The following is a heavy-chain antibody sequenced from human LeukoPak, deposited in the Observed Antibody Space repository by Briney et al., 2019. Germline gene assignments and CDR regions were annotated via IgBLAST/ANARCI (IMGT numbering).Heavy chain of an antibody. Sequence: SDTLYLTCTASGYTFSSYYCRWIRQPAGQGLEWIGLIYTNGGTNYNPSLKSRVSMSVDTSKNQFSLKLSSVTAADTAVYYCARDRYDSSGYLPDYWGQGTLVTVSS. CDR3: ARDRYDSSGYLPDY. J-gene: IGHJ4*02. CDR1: GYTFSSYY. V-gene: IGHV4-4*07. CDR2: IYTNGGT. D-gene: IGHD3-22*01.